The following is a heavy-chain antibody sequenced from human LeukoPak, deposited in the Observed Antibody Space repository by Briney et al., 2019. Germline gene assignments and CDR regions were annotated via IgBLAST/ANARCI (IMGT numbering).Heavy chain of an antibody. CDR1: GFNFSASA. Sequence: GGSLRLSCAASGFNFSASAMHWVRQASGKGLEWVGRIRSKTHSCATTYAASVTGRFSISRDDSKNTAYLQMGSLTTEDTAMYYCTRRSIAPTTTEDYWGQGTLVTVSS. CDR3: TRRSIAPTTTEDY. D-gene: IGHD1-7*01. J-gene: IGHJ4*02. CDR2: IRSKTHSCAT. V-gene: IGHV3-73*01.